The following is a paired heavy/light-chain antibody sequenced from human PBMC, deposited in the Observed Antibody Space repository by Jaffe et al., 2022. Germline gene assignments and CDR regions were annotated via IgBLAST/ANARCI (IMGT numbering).Light chain of an antibody. J-gene: IGKJ1*01. CDR2: DAS. V-gene: IGKV3-11*01. CDR1: QSVSSS. CDR3: QQRSSWPRT. Sequence: EIVLTQSPATLSLSPGERATLSCRASQSVSSSLAWYQQKPGQAPRLLIYDASNRATGIPARFSGSGSGTDFTLTISSLEPEDFAVYYCQQRSSWPRTFGQGTKVEIK.
Heavy chain of an antibody. CDR2: ITGSGGGT. Sequence: EVQLLESGGGLVQPGGSLRLSCAASGFTFSSYAMSWVRQAPGKGLEWVSSITGSGGGTYYADSVKGRFTISRDNSKNTLYLQMNSLRAEDTAVYFCALPYGSGGYLDYWGQGTLVTVSS. J-gene: IGHJ4*02. V-gene: IGHV3-23*01. D-gene: IGHD3-10*01. CDR3: ALPYGSGGYLDY. CDR1: GFTFSSYA.